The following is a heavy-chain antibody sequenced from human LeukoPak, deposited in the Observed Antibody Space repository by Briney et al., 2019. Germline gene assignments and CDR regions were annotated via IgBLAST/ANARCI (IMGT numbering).Heavy chain of an antibody. CDR2: IYSGGST. Sequence: GGSLRLSCAASGFTFSDYYMSWVRQAPGKGLEWVSVIYSGGSTYYADSVKGRFTISRDNSKNTLYLQMNSLRAEDTAVYYCARERHSSSWPPNFDYWGQGTLVTVSS. V-gene: IGHV3-53*01. CDR3: ARERHSSSWPPNFDY. D-gene: IGHD6-13*01. CDR1: GFTFSDYY. J-gene: IGHJ4*02.